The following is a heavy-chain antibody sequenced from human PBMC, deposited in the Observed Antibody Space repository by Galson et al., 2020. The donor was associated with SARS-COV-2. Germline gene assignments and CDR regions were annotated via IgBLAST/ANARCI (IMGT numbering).Heavy chain of an antibody. D-gene: IGHD6-13*01. J-gene: IGHJ3*01. CDR1: GDSVSSNSVA. CDR2: TYYRSKWST. V-gene: IGHV6-1*01. Sequence: SETLSLTCDISGDSVSSNSVAWSWIRQSPSRGLEWLGRTYYRSKWSTDYAPSVKSRIIINSDTSKNQFSLQLNSVTPEDTAVYFCARGHSTKRAFDVWGQGTMVTVSS. CDR3: ARGHSTKRAFDV.